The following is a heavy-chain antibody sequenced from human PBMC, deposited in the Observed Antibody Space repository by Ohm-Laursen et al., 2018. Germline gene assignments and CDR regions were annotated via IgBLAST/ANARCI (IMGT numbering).Heavy chain of an antibody. D-gene: IGHD2-2*01. J-gene: IGHJ4*02. CDR3: AGGYQLPYY. V-gene: IGHV4-59*06. CDR1: GGSISSHH. Sequence: SDTLSLTCTVSGGSISSHHWSWIRQSPGKGLEWIGYISYSGSTYYNPSLRSLVTISLDTSKNQFSLSLTSVMAADTAIYFCAGGYQLPYYWGQGSLVTVSS. CDR2: ISYSGST.